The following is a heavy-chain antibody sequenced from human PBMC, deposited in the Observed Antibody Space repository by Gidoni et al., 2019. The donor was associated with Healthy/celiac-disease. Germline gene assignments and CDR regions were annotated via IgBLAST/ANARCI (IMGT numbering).Heavy chain of an antibody. V-gene: IGHV3-21*01. CDR1: GFTFSSYS. J-gene: IGHJ3*02. D-gene: IGHD2-2*01. CDR3: ARMYCSSTSCYRAAFDI. CDR2: ISSSSSYI. Sequence: EVQLVESGGGLVKPGGSLRLSCAASGFTFSSYSMNWVRQAPGKGLEWVSSISSSSSYIYYADSVKGRFTISRDNAKNSLYLQMNSLRAEDTAVYYCARMYCSSTSCYRAAFDIWGQGTMVTVSS.